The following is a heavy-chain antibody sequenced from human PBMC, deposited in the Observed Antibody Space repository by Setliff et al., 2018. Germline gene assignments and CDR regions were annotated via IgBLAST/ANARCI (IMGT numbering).Heavy chain of an antibody. V-gene: IGHV3-23*01. CDR1: GFTFTTYA. Sequence: PGGSLRLSCAASGFTFTTYAMSWVRQAPGKGLEWVSGVSGSGGSTFYADSVKGRFTISRDDAKNSLYLQMNSLRAEDTAVYYCARVIYFYYMDVWGKGTTVTVSS. CDR3: ARVIYFYYMDV. J-gene: IGHJ6*03. CDR2: VSGSGGST.